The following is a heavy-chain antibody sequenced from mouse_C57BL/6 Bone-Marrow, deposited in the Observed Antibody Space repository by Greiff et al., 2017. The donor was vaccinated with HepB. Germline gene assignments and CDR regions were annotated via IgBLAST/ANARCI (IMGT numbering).Heavy chain of an antibody. D-gene: IGHD2-10*01. V-gene: IGHV14-4*01. CDR1: GFNIKDDY. J-gene: IGHJ4*01. Sequence: VQLQQSGAELVWPGASVKLSCTASGFNIKDDYMHWVKQRPEQGLEWIGWIDPENGDTEYASKFQGKATITADTSSNTAYLQLSSLTSEVTAVYYCTSLLPLYAMDYWGQGTSVTVSS. CDR2: IDPENGDT. CDR3: TSLLPLYAMDY.